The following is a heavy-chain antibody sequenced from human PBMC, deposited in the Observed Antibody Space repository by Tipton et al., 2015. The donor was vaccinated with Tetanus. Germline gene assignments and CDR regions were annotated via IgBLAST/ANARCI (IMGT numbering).Heavy chain of an antibody. CDR3: AGVTAQRTELYFEH. CDR2: VYYTGDT. J-gene: IGHJ1*01. D-gene: IGHD2-8*02. V-gene: IGHV4-59*01. Sequence: TLSLTCTVSGGSLSSSHWAWIRQPPGKGLEWVGYVYYTGDTNYNPSLKSRVTISMDRSENQISLKMTSVTAADTAVYYCAGVTAQRTELYFEHWGQGTQVTVSS. CDR1: GGSLSSSH.